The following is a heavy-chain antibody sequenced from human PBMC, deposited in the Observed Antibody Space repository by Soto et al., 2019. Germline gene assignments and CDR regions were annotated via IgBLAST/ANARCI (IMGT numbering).Heavy chain of an antibody. Sequence: ASVKVSCKASGYTFSTYALHWVRQAPGQGLEWMGWINGGNGHTRYSQKFKDRVTISRDTPASTAYMELSGLRSEDTAVYYCARGKGMEENYYYGMDVWGRGTTVTVSS. CDR2: INGGNGHT. V-gene: IGHV1-3*01. J-gene: IGHJ6*02. D-gene: IGHD1-1*01. CDR3: ARGKGMEENYYYGMDV. CDR1: GYTFSTYA.